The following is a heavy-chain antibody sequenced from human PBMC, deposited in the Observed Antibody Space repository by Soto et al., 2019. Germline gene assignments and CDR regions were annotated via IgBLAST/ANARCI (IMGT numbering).Heavy chain of an antibody. D-gene: IGHD2-15*01. CDR1: GYTFTGYY. CDR3: AREVVVRSMYGMDV. V-gene: IGHV1-2*04. Sequence: ASVKVSCKASGYTFTGYYMHWVRQAPGQGLEWMGWINPNSGGTNYAQKFQGWVTMTRDTSISTAYMELSRLRSDDTAVYYCAREVVVRSMYGMDVWGQGTTVTVSS. J-gene: IGHJ6*02. CDR2: INPNSGGT.